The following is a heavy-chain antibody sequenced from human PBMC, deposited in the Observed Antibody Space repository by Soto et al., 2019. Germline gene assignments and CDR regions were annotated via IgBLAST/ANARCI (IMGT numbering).Heavy chain of an antibody. CDR1: GYNFTAFW. Sequence: GESLKISCKASGYNFTAFWIHWVRQMPGKGLEWLGKIDPSDSYTNYSPSFEGHVTISTDNSITTAYLQWSSLRASDTALYFCARVHKNWFDSWAQGTMVTVSA. CDR3: ARVHKNWFDS. CDR2: IDPSDSYT. J-gene: IGHJ5*01. V-gene: IGHV5-10-1*01.